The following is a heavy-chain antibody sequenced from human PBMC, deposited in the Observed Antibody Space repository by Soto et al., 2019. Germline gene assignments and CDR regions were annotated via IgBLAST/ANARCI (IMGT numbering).Heavy chain of an antibody. V-gene: IGHV4-34*01. J-gene: IGHJ4*02. CDR1: GGSFSGYY. Sequence: QVQLQQWGAGLLKPSETLSLTCAVYGGSFSGYYWPWIRQPPGTGLEWIGEINHSGSTNYNPSLKSRVTISVDTPKNQFSLQLTSVTAADTAVCYCARDKITGLFDYWGQGPRVTVSS. CDR2: INHSGST. CDR3: ARDKITGLFDY. D-gene: IGHD2-8*02.